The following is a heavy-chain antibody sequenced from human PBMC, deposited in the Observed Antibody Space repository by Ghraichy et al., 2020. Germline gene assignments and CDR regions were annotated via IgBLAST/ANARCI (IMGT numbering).Heavy chain of an antibody. CDR2: IYTSGST. Sequence: SQTLSLTCTVSGGSISSYYWSWIRQPPGKGLEWIGYIYTSGSTNYNPSLKSRVTISVDTSKNQFSLKLSSVTAADTAVYYCATQGSLRYFDWFDAFDIWGQGTMVTVSS. CDR3: ATQGSLRYFDWFDAFDI. CDR1: GGSISSYY. D-gene: IGHD3-9*01. V-gene: IGHV4-4*09. J-gene: IGHJ3*02.